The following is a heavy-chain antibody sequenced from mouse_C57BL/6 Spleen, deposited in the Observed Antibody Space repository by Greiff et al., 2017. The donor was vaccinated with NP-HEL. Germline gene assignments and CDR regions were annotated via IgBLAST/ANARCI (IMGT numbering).Heavy chain of an antibody. Sequence: EVQLQESGPGLVKPSQSLSLTCSVTGYSITSGYYWNWIRQFPGNKLEWMGYISYDGSNNYNPSLKNRISITRDTSKNQFFLKLNSVTTEDTATYYCARGLYDGYLFAYWGQGTLVTVSA. J-gene: IGHJ3*01. CDR2: ISYDGSN. D-gene: IGHD2-3*01. V-gene: IGHV3-6*01. CDR3: ARGLYDGYLFAY. CDR1: GYSITSGYY.